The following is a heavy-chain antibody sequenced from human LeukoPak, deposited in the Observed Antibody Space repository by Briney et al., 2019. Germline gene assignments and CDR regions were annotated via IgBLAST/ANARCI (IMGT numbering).Heavy chain of an antibody. CDR3: ARRDYSNSYYYYYGMDV. J-gene: IGHJ6*02. V-gene: IGHV1-46*01. D-gene: IGHD4-11*01. Sequence: ASVKVSCKASGYTFTSHYMHWVRQAPGQGLEWMGIINPSGGSTSYAQKFQGRVTMTRDTSTSTVYMELSSLRSEDTAVYYCARRDYSNSYYYYYGMDVWGQGTTVTVSS. CDR2: INPSGGST. CDR1: GYTFTSHY.